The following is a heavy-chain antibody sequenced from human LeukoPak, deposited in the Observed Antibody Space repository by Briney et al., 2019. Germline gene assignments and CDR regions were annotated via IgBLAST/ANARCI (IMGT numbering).Heavy chain of an antibody. J-gene: IGHJ5*02. CDR1: GYTFTYYY. D-gene: IGHD1-14*01. Sequence: ASVKVSCKASGYTFTYYYIYWVRQAPGQGLEWMGWINPNSGGTNYAQKFQGRVTMTRDTSISTAYMELSRLRSDDTAVYYCARDLVGGFQTGPWFDPWGQGTLVTVSS. V-gene: IGHV1-2*02. CDR3: ARDLVGGFQTGPWFDP. CDR2: INPNSGGT.